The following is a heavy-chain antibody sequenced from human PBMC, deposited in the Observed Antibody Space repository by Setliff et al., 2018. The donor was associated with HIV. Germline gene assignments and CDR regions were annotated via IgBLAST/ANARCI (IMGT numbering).Heavy chain of an antibody. D-gene: IGHD6-6*01. CDR1: GGSISSHY. CDR3: ARTGHTSSSDF. J-gene: IGHJ4*02. V-gene: IGHV4-59*11. CDR2: IYYSGSP. Sequence: ASETLSLTCTVSGGSISSHYWTWIRQPPGKELEWIGSIYYSGSPNYNPSLKSRVTMSVDTSKNQFSLKLTSVTAADTAVYFCARTGHTSSSDFWGQGTLVTVSS.